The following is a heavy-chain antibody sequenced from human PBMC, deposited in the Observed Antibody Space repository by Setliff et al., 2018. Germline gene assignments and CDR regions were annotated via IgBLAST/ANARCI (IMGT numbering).Heavy chain of an antibody. J-gene: IGHJ4*02. V-gene: IGHV4-38-2*02. CDR2: IYHSGST. Sequence: SETLSLTCTVSGYSISSGYYWGWIRQPPGKGLEWIGSIYHSGSTYYNPSLKSRVTISVDTSKNQFSLKLSSVTAADTAVYYCAGGRRYDYGWDFDYWGQGTLVTVSS. CDR1: GYSISSGYY. D-gene: IGHD4-17*01. CDR3: AGGRRYDYGWDFDY.